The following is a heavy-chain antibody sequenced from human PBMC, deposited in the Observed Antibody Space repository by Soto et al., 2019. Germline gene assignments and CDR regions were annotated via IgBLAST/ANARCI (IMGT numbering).Heavy chain of an antibody. CDR1: GVSITPYF. J-gene: IGHJ2*01. D-gene: IGHD3-9*01. CDR3: ARHFDVDPSLDQYYFDL. CDR2: IYASGRT. Sequence: QVQLQESGPGLVKPSETLSLTCTVSGVSITPYFWSWIRQPAGKAPEWVGHIYASGRTTYNPSLKSRVTMFVSQTQASLRLTSVTAADTAVYYCARHFDVDPSLDQYYFDLWGRGALVTVSS. V-gene: IGHV4-4*07.